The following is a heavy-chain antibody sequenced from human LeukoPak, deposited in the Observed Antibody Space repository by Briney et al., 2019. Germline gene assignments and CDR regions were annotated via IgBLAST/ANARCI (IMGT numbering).Heavy chain of an antibody. CDR1: GFTFSSYE. J-gene: IGHJ6*03. CDR3: ARVVTMIVAEESYMDV. Sequence: QPGGSLRLSCAASGFTFSSYEMNWVRQAPGKGLEWVSYISSSGSTIYYADSVKGRFTISRDNAKNSLYLQMNSLRAEDTAVYYCARVVTMIVAEESYMDVWGKGTTVTISS. CDR2: ISSSGSTI. D-gene: IGHD3-22*01. V-gene: IGHV3-48*03.